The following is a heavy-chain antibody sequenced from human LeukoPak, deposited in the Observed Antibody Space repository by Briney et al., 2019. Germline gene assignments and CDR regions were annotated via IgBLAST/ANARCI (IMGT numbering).Heavy chain of an antibody. Sequence: SETLSLTCAVYGGSFSGYYWSWIRQPPGKGLEWIGEINHSGSTNYNPSLKSRVTISVDTSKNQFSLKLSSVTAADTAVYYCARVVWQQLFCWGQGTLVTVSS. D-gene: IGHD6-13*01. CDR2: INHSGST. CDR3: ARVVWQQLFC. J-gene: IGHJ4*02. V-gene: IGHV4-34*01. CDR1: GGSFSGYY.